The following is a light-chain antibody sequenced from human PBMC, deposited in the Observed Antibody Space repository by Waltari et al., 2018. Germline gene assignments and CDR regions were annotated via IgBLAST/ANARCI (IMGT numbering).Light chain of an antibody. J-gene: IGKJ1*01. V-gene: IGKV2-28*01. Sequence: EIVMTQSPLSLPVTPGEPASLSCRSSQSPLDSNGYNYLDWYLQKPGQSPPPLIYLGSNRAPGVPDRLRGRGSGADVTLEIDRVEAEDVGSYYCMQGLQTTPTGTFGEATKVKIK. CDR3: MQGLQTTPTGT. CDR1: QSPLDSNGYNY. CDR2: LGS.